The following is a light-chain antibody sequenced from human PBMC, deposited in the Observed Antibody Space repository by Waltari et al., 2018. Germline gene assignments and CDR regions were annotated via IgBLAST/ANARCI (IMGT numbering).Light chain of an antibody. V-gene: IGKV1-27*01. J-gene: IGKJ1*01. CDR3: QKYNIAPRT. CDR1: QGISNY. Sequence: DIQMTQSPSSLSASVGDRVTITCLASQGISNYLAWYQQKPGKVPKLLIYAASTLQSGVPSRFSGSGSGTDFTLTISSLQPEDVATYYCQKYNIAPRTFGQGTKVEIK. CDR2: AAS.